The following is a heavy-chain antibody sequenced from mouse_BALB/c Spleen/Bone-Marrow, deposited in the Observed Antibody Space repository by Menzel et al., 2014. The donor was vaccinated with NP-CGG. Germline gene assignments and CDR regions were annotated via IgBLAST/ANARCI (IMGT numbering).Heavy chain of an antibody. CDR2: IRNKSNGYTT. J-gene: IGHJ4*01. V-gene: IGHV7-3*02. Sequence: EVKLVESGGGLVQPGGSLRLSCATSGFTFTDYYMSWVRQPPGKALEWLGSIRNKSNGYTTEYSASVKGRFTISRDNSXXXXXXXXXTLRAEDSATYYCARDYYGNIYAMDYWGQGTSVTVSS. D-gene: IGHD1-1*01. CDR3: ARDYYGNIYAMDY. CDR1: GFTFTDYY.